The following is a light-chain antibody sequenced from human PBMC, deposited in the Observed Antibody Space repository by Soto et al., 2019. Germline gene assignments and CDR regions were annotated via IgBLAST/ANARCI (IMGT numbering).Light chain of an antibody. CDR3: QQYHNWPPVT. Sequence: EIVMTQSPATLSVSPGESATLSCTASQSVSSNLAWYQHKPSQAPRLLLYTASTRATGIPARFSGSGSETEFTLTISGLQSEDVAVYYCQQYHNWPPVTFGQGTKLEIK. CDR1: QSVSSN. J-gene: IGKJ2*01. CDR2: TAS. V-gene: IGKV3-15*01.